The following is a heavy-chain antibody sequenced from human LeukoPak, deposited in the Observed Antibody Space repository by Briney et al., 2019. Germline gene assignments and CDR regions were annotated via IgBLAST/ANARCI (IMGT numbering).Heavy chain of an antibody. CDR2: FDPEDGET. CDR3: ATGVVVAATTPNWFDP. V-gene: IGHV1-24*01. CDR1: GYTLTELS. Sequence: ASVTVSCTVSGYTLTELSMHWVRQAPGKGLEWMGGFDPEDGETIYAQKFQGRVTMTEDTSTDTAYMELSGLRSEDTAVYYCATGVVVAATTPNWFDPWGQGTLVTVSS. J-gene: IGHJ5*02. D-gene: IGHD2-15*01.